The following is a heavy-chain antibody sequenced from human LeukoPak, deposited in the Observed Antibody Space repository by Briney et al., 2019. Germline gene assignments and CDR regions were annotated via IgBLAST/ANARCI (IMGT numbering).Heavy chain of an antibody. V-gene: IGHV4-59*01. D-gene: IGHD4-17*01. CDR3: ARDRLRYGMDV. Sequence: SETLSLTCTVSGASISSYHWSWIRQPPGKGLEWIGYIYYSGSTNYNPSLKSRVTISVDTSKNQFSLKLTSVTAADTAVYYCARDRLRYGMDVWGQGTTVTVSS. CDR1: GASISSYH. J-gene: IGHJ6*02. CDR2: IYYSGST.